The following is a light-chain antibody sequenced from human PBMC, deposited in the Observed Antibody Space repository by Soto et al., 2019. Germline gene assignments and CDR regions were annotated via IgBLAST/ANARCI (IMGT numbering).Light chain of an antibody. Sequence: DIQMTQSTSSLSASVEDRVIITCRASQSISNHLNWYQQKPGKANKILIFAASSLQSGVPSRLSGSRSGPDFTLTTSSLQPEDFATYYCQQSYSSPPTVGQGTKLDIX. CDR1: QSISNH. CDR3: QQSYSSPPT. J-gene: IGKJ1*01. V-gene: IGKV1-39*01. CDR2: AAS.